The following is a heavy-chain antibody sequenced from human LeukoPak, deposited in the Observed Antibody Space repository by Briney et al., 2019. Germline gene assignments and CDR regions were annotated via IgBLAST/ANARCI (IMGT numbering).Heavy chain of an antibody. V-gene: IGHV3-53*01. CDR3: AKDEATSGGGLAS. CDR2: MYTGGTT. D-gene: IGHD3-16*01. Sequence: PGGSLRLSCAASGFTVSGTHMSWVRQAPGKGLDWVSAMYTGGTTYYADSVTGRFIVSRDTSRNPLFLHMNSLRAEDTAVYYCAKDEATSGGGLASWGQGTLVIVSS. J-gene: IGHJ5*01. CDR1: GFTVSGTH.